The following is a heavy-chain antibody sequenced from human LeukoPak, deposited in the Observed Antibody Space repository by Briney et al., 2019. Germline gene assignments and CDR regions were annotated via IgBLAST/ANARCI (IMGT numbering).Heavy chain of an antibody. CDR2: LYYSGST. V-gene: IGHV4-59*01. J-gene: IGHJ4*02. CDR3: ARAGSGWSFDY. Sequence: PSETLSLTCTVSGGSISSYYWNWIRQPPGKGLEWIAFLYYSGSTNYNPSLKSRVTISVDTSKNQFSLKLSSVTAADTAVYYCARAGSGWSFDYWGQGALVTVSS. CDR1: GGSISSYY. D-gene: IGHD6-19*01.